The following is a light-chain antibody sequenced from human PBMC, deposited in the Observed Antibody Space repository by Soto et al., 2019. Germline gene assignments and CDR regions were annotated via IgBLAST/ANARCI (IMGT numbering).Light chain of an antibody. CDR3: QQYNNWPRT. CDR1: QILVHSDGIAY. J-gene: IGKJ1*01. V-gene: IGKV3-15*01. CDR2: DAS. Sequence: VMTQSPLSLPVTLGHPASISCMSNQILVHSDGIAYLIWYQQKPGQAPRLLIYDASTRATGIPARFSGSGSGTEFTLTISSLQSEDFALYYCQQYNNWPRTCGHGTKGDIK.